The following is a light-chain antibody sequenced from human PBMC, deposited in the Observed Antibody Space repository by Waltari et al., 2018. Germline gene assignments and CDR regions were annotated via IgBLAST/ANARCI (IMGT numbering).Light chain of an antibody. J-gene: IGKJ1*01. CDR1: QSVGRY. CDR3: QKYESLPAT. Sequence: IVLTQSPGTLSLSPGERATLSCRASQSVGRYLVWYQQKPGQAPRLLIYHASIRATGIPDRFSGSGSGTDFSLTISRLEPEDFAVYYCQKYESLPATFGQGTKVEI. V-gene: IGKV3-20*01. CDR2: HAS.